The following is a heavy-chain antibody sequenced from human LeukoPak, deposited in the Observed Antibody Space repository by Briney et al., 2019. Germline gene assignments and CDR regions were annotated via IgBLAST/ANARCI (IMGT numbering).Heavy chain of an antibody. V-gene: IGHV4-34*01. CDR2: INHSGST. CDR1: GGSFSGYY. Sequence: SETLSLTCAVYGGSFSGYYWSWIRQPPAKGLEWIGEINHSGSTNYNPSLKSRVTISVDTSKNQFSLKLSSVTAADTAVYYCARGTDSSGHYYYYGMDVWGQGTTVTVSS. CDR3: ARGTDSSGHYYYYGMDV. D-gene: IGHD3-22*01. J-gene: IGHJ6*02.